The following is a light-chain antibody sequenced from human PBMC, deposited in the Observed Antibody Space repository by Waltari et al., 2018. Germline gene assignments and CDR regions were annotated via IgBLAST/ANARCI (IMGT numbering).Light chain of an antibody. CDR3: CSYVGGGTLV. Sequence: QSALTQPASVSGSPGQSITISYVGTSNDVGGYNFVSWYQQHPGKVPKLMIYDVSKRPSGISFRFSGSKSGNTASLTISGLQAEDEADYYCCSYVGGGTLVFGGGTSVTVL. J-gene: IGLJ2*01. CDR1: SNDVGGYNF. V-gene: IGLV2-23*02. CDR2: DVS.